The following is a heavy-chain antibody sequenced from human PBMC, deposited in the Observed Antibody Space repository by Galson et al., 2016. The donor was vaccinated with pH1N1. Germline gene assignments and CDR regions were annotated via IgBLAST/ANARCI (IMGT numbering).Heavy chain of an antibody. CDR2: VNPSGST. J-gene: IGHJ5*01. CDR1: GGSFSDYY. CDR3: ARESLEWLIISGHRVELNWFDS. D-gene: IGHD3-3*01. V-gene: IGHV4-34*01. Sequence: ETLSLTCTVYGGSFSDYYWSWIRQPPGKGLEWIGEVNPSGSTIYNPSLNSRVIISADTSRNQFSLKLTSVTAADTAVYFCARESLEWLIISGHRVELNWFDSWGQGTLVTVSS.